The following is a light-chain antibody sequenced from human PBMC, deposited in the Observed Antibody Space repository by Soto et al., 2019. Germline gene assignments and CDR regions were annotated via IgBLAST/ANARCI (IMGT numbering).Light chain of an antibody. CDR2: DAS. V-gene: IGKV3-11*01. Sequence: EIVLTQSPATLSLSPGERATLSCRASQSVSSYLAWYQQKPGQAPRLLIYDASNRATGIPARFSGSGSGTDSTLPISSLEPEDFAVYYCKQRSTWPRVTFGGGTKVEIK. CDR1: QSVSSY. CDR3: KQRSTWPRVT. J-gene: IGKJ4*01.